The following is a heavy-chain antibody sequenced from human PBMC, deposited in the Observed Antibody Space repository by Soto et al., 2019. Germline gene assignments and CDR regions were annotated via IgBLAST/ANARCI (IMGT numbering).Heavy chain of an antibody. J-gene: IGHJ3*02. CDR3: ARLRNVQNAFDI. Sequence: QLQLQESGPGLVKPSESLSLTCTVSGGSISSSSYYWGWIRQPPGKGLEWIGSIYYSGSTYYNPSLKSRVTISVDTSKNQFSLKLSSVTAADTAVYYCARLRNVQNAFDIWGQGTMVTVSS. CDR1: GGSISSSSYY. V-gene: IGHV4-39*01. D-gene: IGHD3-10*02. CDR2: IYYSGST.